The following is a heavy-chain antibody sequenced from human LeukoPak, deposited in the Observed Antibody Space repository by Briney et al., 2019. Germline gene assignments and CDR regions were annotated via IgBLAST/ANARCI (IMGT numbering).Heavy chain of an antibody. D-gene: IGHD6-6*01. CDR2: INPNSGGT. CDR1: GYTFTSYY. Sequence: EASVKVSCKASGYTFTSYYMHWVRQAPGQGLEWMGRINPNSGGTNYAQKFQGRVTMTRDTSISTAYMELSRLRYDDTAVYYCARERQDSSSSVDYWGQGTLVTVSS. V-gene: IGHV1-2*06. J-gene: IGHJ4*02. CDR3: ARERQDSSSSVDY.